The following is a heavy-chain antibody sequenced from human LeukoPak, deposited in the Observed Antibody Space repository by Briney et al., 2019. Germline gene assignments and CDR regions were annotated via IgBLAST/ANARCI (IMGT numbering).Heavy chain of an antibody. Sequence: GGSLRLSCAVSGFTFSEAWMNWVRQAPGEGLEWVARIKRKIDSGTIDYAASVKGRFTISRDDSKNTVYLQMNSLRTEDTAVYYCGLGSGRSDFDYWGQGTLVTVSS. CDR3: GLGSGRSDFDY. CDR1: GFTFSEAW. V-gene: IGHV3-15*01. D-gene: IGHD3-10*01. CDR2: IKRKIDSGTI. J-gene: IGHJ4*02.